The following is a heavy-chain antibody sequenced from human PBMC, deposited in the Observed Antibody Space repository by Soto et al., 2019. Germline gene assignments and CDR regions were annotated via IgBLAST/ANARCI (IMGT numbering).Heavy chain of an antibody. J-gene: IGHJ6*02. Sequence: EASVKVSCKASGYTFTSYDINWARQATGQGLEWMGWMNPNSGNTGYAQKFQGRVTMTRNTSISTAYMELSSLRSEDTAVYYCARRSFYCSGGSCYYYYYGMDVWGQGTTVTVS. D-gene: IGHD2-15*01. CDR3: ARRSFYCSGGSCYYYYYGMDV. V-gene: IGHV1-8*01. CDR2: MNPNSGNT. CDR1: GYTFTSYD.